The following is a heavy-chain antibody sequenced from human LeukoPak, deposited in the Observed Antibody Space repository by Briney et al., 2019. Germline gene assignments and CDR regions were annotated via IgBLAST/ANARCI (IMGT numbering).Heavy chain of an antibody. V-gene: IGHV4-31*03. J-gene: IGHJ4*02. CDR3: ARSGDFYYDSSGYIYFDY. CDR2: NYYSGST. CDR1: GGSISSSGYY. D-gene: IGHD3-22*01. Sequence: PSETLSLTCTVSGGSISSSGYYWSWIRQHPGKGLEWIGYNYYSGSTYYNPSLKSRVTISVDTSKNQFSLKLSSVTAADTAVYYCARSGDFYYDSSGYIYFDYWGQGTLVTVSS.